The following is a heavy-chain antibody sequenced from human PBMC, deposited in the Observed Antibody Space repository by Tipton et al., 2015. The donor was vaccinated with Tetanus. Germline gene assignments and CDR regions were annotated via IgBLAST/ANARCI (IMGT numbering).Heavy chain of an antibody. J-gene: IGHJ4*02. CDR3: ARDLTSIAARRTFGY. V-gene: IGHV3-11*06. CDR2: ISSSSSYT. D-gene: IGHD6-6*01. CDR1: GFTFSDYY. Sequence: SLRLSCAASGFTFSDYYMSWIRQAPGKGLEWVSYISSSSSYTNYADSVKGRFTISRDNAKNSLYLQMNSLRAEDTAVYYCARDLTSIAARRTFGYWGQGTLVTVSS.